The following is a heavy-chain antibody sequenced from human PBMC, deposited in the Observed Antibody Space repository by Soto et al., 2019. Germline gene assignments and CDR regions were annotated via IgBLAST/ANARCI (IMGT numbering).Heavy chain of an antibody. CDR1: GFTFSSYA. Sequence: GGSLRLSCAASGFTFSSYAMHWVRQAPGKGLEWVAVISYDGSNKYYADSVKGRFTISRDNSKNTLYLQMNSLRAEDTAVYYCARDSHLYYDFWSGRRGFDYWGQGTLVTVSS. CDR2: ISYDGSNK. CDR3: ARDSHLYYDFWSGRRGFDY. V-gene: IGHV3-30-3*01. D-gene: IGHD3-3*01. J-gene: IGHJ4*02.